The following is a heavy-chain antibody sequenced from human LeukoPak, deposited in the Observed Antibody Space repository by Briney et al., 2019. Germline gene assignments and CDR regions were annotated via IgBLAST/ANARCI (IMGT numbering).Heavy chain of an antibody. CDR2: FNHSGGT. J-gene: IGHJ6*03. V-gene: IGHV4-34*01. CDR1: GGSFSGYY. D-gene: IGHD2-15*01. CDR3: ARVPGTYCSGGSCYFRTYYYYYMDV. Sequence: PSETLSLTCAVYGGSFSGYYWSGIRQPPGKGLEWMGEFNHSGGTTYNPSLKSRVTISVDTSKNQFSLKLSSVTAADTAVYYCARVPGTYCSGGSCYFRTYYYYYMDVWGKGTTVTVSS.